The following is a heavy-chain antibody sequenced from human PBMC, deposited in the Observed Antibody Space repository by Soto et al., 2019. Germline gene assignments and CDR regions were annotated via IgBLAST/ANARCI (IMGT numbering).Heavy chain of an antibody. CDR2: ISSSSSTI. Sequence: GGSLRLSCAASGFTFSSYSMNWVRQAPGKGLEWVSYISSSSSTIYYADSVKGRFTISRDNAKNSLYLQMNSLRAEDTAVYYCVLSLYYYYYMDVWGKGTTVTVSS. J-gene: IGHJ6*03. V-gene: IGHV3-48*01. CDR3: VLSLYYYYYMDV. CDR1: GFTFSSYS.